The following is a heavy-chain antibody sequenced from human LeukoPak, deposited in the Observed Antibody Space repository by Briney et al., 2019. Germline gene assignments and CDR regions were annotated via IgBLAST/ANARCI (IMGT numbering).Heavy chain of an antibody. V-gene: IGHV4-34*01. CDR1: GGFFSGYY. CDR2: INHSGST. J-gene: IGHJ5*02. D-gene: IGHD6-13*01. Sequence: SETLSLTRAVYGGFFSGYYWSWIRQPPGKGLAGIGEINHSGSTNYNPSLKSRVTISVDTSKNQFSLKLSSVTAADTAVYYCARGVAAAGSRSWFDPWGQGTLVTVSS. CDR3: ARGVAAAGSRSWFDP.